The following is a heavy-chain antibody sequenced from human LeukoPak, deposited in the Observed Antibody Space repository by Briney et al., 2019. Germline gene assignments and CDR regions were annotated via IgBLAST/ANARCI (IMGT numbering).Heavy chain of an antibody. V-gene: IGHV3-53*01. CDR3: AKHNADYDILTGYLDY. Sequence: GGSLRLSCAASGFTVSSNYMSWVRQAPGKGLEWVSVIYSGGSTYYADSVKGRFTISRDNSKNTLYLQMNSLRAEDTAVYYCAKHNADYDILTGYLDYWGQGTLVTVSS. D-gene: IGHD3-9*01. J-gene: IGHJ4*02. CDR1: GFTVSSNY. CDR2: IYSGGST.